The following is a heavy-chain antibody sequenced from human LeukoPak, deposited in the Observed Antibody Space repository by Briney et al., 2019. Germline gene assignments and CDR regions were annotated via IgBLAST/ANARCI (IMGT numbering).Heavy chain of an antibody. J-gene: IGHJ4*02. Sequence: GASVTVSCKASGYTFTGCYMHWVRQAPGQGLEWMGWINPNSGGTNYAQKFQGRVTMTRDTSISTAYMELSRLRSDDTAVYYCARVLRYCSSTSCSYYFDCWGQGTLVTVYS. D-gene: IGHD2-2*01. CDR2: INPNSGGT. CDR3: ARVLRYCSSTSCSYYFDC. CDR1: GYTFTGCY. V-gene: IGHV1-2*02.